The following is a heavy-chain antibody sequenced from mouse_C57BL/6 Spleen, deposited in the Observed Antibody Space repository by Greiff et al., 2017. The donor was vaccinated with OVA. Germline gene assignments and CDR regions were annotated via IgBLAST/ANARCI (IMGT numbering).Heavy chain of an antibody. CDR3: TRTPGEGSSYWYFDV. D-gene: IGHD1-1*01. CDR1: GYTFTSYW. J-gene: IGHJ1*03. CDR2: IYPGNSDP. Sequence: EVQLQQSGTVLARPGASVKMSCKTSGYTFTSYWMHWVKQRPGQGLEWIGAIYPGNSDPSYNQKFKGKAKLTAVTSASTAYMELSSLTNEDSAVYYCTRTPGEGSSYWYFDVWGTGTTVTVSS. V-gene: IGHV1-5*01.